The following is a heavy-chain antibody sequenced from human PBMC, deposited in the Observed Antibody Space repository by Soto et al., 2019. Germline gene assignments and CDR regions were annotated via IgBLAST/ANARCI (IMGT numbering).Heavy chain of an antibody. D-gene: IGHD2-2*01. Sequence: GGSLRLSCAASGFTFSSYWMSWVRQAPGKGLEWVANIKQDGREKYYVDSVKGRFTISRDNAKNSLYLQMNSLRAEDTAVYYSARDKKPPPGWCSSTSCYENWFDPWCQGTLVTVSS. CDR2: IKQDGREK. V-gene: IGHV3-7*03. CDR1: GFTFSSYW. J-gene: IGHJ5*02. CDR3: ARDKKPPPGWCSSTSCYENWFDP.